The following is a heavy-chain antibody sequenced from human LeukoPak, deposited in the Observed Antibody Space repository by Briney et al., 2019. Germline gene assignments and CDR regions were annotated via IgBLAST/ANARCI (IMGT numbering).Heavy chain of an antibody. D-gene: IGHD1-26*01. J-gene: IGHJ4*02. CDR1: GYTFNNYY. CDR2: INPIGGYT. CDR3: ARDESGNYWSYFDY. Sequence: ASVTVSCKASGYTFNNYYMHWVRQAPGQGLEWMGIINPIGGYTSYAQKFQGRVTMTRDTSTSTVYMELSSLRSEDTAVYYCARDESGNYWSYFDYWGQGTLVTVSS. V-gene: IGHV1-46*02.